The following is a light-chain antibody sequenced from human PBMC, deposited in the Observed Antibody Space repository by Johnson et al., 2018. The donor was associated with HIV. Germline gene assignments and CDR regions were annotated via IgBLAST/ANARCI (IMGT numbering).Light chain of an antibody. CDR3: GTWDRSLSAL. CDR1: SSNIENYF. CDR2: ENN. J-gene: IGLJ1*01. Sequence: QYVLTQPPSVSAAPGQKVNISCSGNSSNIENYFVSWYQQLPGAAPRLLIYENNKRPSGIPDRFSGSKSGTSATLAIPGLQTGDAADYYCGTWDRSLSALFGTGTKVTVL. V-gene: IGLV1-51*02.